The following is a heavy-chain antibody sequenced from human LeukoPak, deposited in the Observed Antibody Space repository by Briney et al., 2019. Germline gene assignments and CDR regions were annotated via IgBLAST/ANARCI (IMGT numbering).Heavy chain of an antibody. J-gene: IGHJ4*02. CDR1: GFTLSNYW. V-gene: IGHV3-7*01. CDR2: INPDGSGK. Sequence: GGSLRLSCAASGFTLSNYWMTWVRQSPGKGLEWGAIINPDGSGKYYVDSVKGRFTISRDNAKNSLYLQMSSLRAEDTAVYYCARGGHRQKEFWGQGTLVTVSS. CDR3: ARGGHRQKEF. D-gene: IGHD3-10*01.